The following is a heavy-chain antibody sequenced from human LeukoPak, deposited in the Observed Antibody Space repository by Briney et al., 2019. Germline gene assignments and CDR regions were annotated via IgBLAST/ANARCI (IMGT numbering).Heavy chain of an antibody. CDR1: GGSISSYY. V-gene: IGHV4-59*01. J-gene: IGHJ5*02. D-gene: IGHD4-23*01. Sequence: PSETLSLACTVSGGSISSYYWSWIRQPPGKGLEWIGYIYYSGSTNYNPSLKSRVTISVDTSKNQFSLKLSSVTAADTAVYYCARATTTVVTRGGWFDPWGQGTLVTVSS. CDR3: ARATTTVVTRGGWFDP. CDR2: IYYSGST.